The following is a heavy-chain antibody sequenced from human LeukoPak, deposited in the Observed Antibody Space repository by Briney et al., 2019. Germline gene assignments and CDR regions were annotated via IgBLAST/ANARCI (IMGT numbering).Heavy chain of an antibody. CDR3: ARDRALCSGGSCYSAYYYGMDV. CDR2: ISPYNGIT. D-gene: IGHD2-15*01. J-gene: IGHJ6*02. V-gene: IGHV1-18*01. Sequence: VASVKVSCKASGYTFTSNGISWERQAPGQGLEWLGWISPYNGITNYPQKLQGRVTMTTDTSTSTAYMELRSLRSDDTAVYYCARDRALCSGGSCYSAYYYGMDVWGQGTTVTVSS. CDR1: GYTFTSNG.